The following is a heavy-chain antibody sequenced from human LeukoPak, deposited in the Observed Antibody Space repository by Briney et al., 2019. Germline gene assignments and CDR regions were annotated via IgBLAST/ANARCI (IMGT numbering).Heavy chain of an antibody. J-gene: IGHJ5*02. CDR3: ARVLGNDFWSGYYVFGWFDP. CDR2: INPNSGGT. D-gene: IGHD3-3*01. Sequence: ASVKVSCKASGYTFTGYYMHWVRQAPGQGLEWMGWINPNSGGTNYAQKFQGRVTMTRDTSISTAYMELSRLRSDDTAVYYCARVLGNDFWSGYYVFGWFDPWGQGTLVTVSS. CDR1: GYTFTGYY. V-gene: IGHV1-2*02.